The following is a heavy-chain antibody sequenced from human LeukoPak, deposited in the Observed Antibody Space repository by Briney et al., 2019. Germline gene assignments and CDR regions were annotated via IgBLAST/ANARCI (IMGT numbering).Heavy chain of an antibody. CDR2: ISGSGGST. V-gene: IGHV3-23*01. CDR3: AKHGYYDFWTGGFDY. Sequence: GGSLRLSCAASGFTFSSYAMGWVRQAPGKGLEWVSAISGSGGSTYYADSVKGRFTTSRDNSKNTLYLQMNSLRAEDTAVYYCAKHGYYDFWTGGFDYWGQGTLVTVSS. CDR1: GFTFSSYA. J-gene: IGHJ4*02. D-gene: IGHD3-3*01.